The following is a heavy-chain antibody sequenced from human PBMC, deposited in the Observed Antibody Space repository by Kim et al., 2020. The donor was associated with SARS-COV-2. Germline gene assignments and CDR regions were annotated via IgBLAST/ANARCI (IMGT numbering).Heavy chain of an antibody. CDR3: ARKRHYDFWSDNYYYYGMDV. CDR2: IIPIFGTA. D-gene: IGHD3-3*01. CDR1: GGTFSSYA. J-gene: IGHJ6*02. V-gene: IGHV1-69*13. Sequence: SVKVSCKASGGTFSSYAISWVRQAPGQGLEWMGGIIPIFGTANYAQKFQGRVTITADESTSTAYMELSSLRSEDTAVYYCARKRHYDFWSDNYYYYGMDVWGQGTTVTVSS.